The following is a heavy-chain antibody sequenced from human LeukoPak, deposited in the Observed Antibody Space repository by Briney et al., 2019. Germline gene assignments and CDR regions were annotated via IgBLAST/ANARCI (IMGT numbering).Heavy chain of an antibody. CDR1: GYTFTGYY. CDR3: ARDPIPPNGMDV. J-gene: IGHJ6*02. V-gene: IGHV1-2*02. CDR2: INPNSGGT. D-gene: IGHD2-21*01. Sequence: ASVKVSCKASGYTFTGYYIHWVRQAPGQGLEWMGWINPNSGGTDYAQKFQGRVTMTRDTSISTAYMELSRLRSDDTAVYYCARDPIPPNGMDVWGQGTTVTVSS.